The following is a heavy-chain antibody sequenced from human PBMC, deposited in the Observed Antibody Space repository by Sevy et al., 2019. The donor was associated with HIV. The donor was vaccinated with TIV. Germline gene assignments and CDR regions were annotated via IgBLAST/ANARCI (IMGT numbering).Heavy chain of an antibody. V-gene: IGHV3-11*01. CDR1: GLTFSDYY. D-gene: IGHD2-2*01. CDR3: ARDNDCISGDGCYGYGLDV. J-gene: IGHJ6*02. CDR2: ISNSGNTV. Sequence: GGSLRLSCSASGLTFSDYYMTWIRQAPGKGLECISYISNSGNTVYYADSVKGRFTVSRDNAKKSLYLELNSLRDEDTAVYYCARDNDCISGDGCYGYGLDVWGQGTTVTVSS.